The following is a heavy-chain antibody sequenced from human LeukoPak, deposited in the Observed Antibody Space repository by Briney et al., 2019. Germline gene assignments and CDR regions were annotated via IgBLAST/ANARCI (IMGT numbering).Heavy chain of an antibody. D-gene: IGHD2-21*02. CDR3: ARHMVTLNWFDP. J-gene: IGHJ5*02. V-gene: IGHV4-38-2*01. CDR1: GYSISSGYY. Sequence: PSETLSLTCAVSGYSISSGYYCGWIRQPPGKGLEWIGSIYHSGSTYYNPSLKSRVTISVDTSKNQFSLKLSSVTAADTAVYYCARHMVTLNWFDPWGQGTLVTVSS. CDR2: IYHSGST.